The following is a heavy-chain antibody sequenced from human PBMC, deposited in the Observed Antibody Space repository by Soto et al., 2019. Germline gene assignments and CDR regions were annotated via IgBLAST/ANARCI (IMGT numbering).Heavy chain of an antibody. CDR2: ISYDGVNK. J-gene: IGHJ4*02. CDR3: AKSVYNWNDGFFDY. Sequence: QVQLVESGGGVVQPGRSLRLSCAASGFTFSTYGMHWVRQAPGKGLEWVAGISYDGVNKYYADSVKGRFTISRDNSKNPRYLQMNSLRAEDTAVYYCAKSVYNWNDGFFDYWGQGTLVTVSS. CDR1: GFTFSTYG. D-gene: IGHD1-1*01. V-gene: IGHV3-30*18.